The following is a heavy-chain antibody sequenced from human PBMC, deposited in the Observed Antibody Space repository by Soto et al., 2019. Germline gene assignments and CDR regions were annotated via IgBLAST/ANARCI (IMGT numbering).Heavy chain of an antibody. CDR1: GFSLSNARMG. CDR3: VRRRRLCDGGICYYTWFDP. CDR2: IFSNDEK. Sequence: SGPTLVNPTETLTLTCNVSGFSLSNARMGVSWIRQPPGKALEWLAHIFSNDEKSYITSLKSRLTISKDTSKSQVVLTMTNMDPVDTATYYCVRRRRLCDGGICYYTWFDPWGQ. J-gene: IGHJ5*02. D-gene: IGHD2-15*01. V-gene: IGHV2-26*01.